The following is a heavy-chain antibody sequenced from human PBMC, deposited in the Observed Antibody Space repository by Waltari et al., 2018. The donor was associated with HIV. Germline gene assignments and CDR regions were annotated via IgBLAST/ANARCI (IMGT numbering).Heavy chain of an antibody. CDR3: ARDHPGDYYTYHGLDF. CDR1: GFMFRSYG. V-gene: IGHV3-23*01. Sequence: LSCTASGFMFRSYGINWVRQAPGKGLEWVATISGSGSGTYYADSVKGRFIVSRDNSNNMLYLQMDGLRVEDTAVYYCARDHPGDYYTYHGLDFWGQGTTVTVSS. D-gene: IGHD7-27*01. CDR2: ISGSGSGT. J-gene: IGHJ6*02.